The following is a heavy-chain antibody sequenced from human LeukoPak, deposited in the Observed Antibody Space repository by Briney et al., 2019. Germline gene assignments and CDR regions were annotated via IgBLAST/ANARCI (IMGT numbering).Heavy chain of an antibody. Sequence: PVGSLRLSCAASGFTFSSYALSWVRQAPGKGLEWVSGISGSGGSTHYADSVKGRFTISRDNSKNTVYLEMNSLRAEDTAVYYCAKDRDSSSWYLGSCFGDYWGQGTLVTVSS. J-gene: IGHJ4*02. D-gene: IGHD6-13*01. V-gene: IGHV3-23*01. CDR3: AKDRDSSSWYLGSCFGDY. CDR1: GFTFSSYA. CDR2: ISGSGGST.